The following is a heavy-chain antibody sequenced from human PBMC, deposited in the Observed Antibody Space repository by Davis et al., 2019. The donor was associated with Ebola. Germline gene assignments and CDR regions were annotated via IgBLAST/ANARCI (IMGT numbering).Heavy chain of an antibody. Sequence: GGSLRLSCAASGFTFSSYSMNWVRQAPGKGLEWVSSISSSSSYIYYADSVKGRFTISRDNSKNTLYLQMNSLRAEDTAVYYCAKDRARGSYSLWEYWGQGTLVTVSS. V-gene: IGHV3-21*04. CDR3: AKDRARGSYSLWEY. CDR2: ISSSSSYI. J-gene: IGHJ4*02. CDR1: GFTFSSYS. D-gene: IGHD1-26*01.